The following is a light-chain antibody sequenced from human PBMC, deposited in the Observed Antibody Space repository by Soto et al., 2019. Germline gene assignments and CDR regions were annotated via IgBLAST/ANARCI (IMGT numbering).Light chain of an antibody. CDR1: QSISNW. J-gene: IGKJ1*01. Sequence: DLQMTQSPSTLPASVGDRVTITCRASQSISNWLAWYQQKPGTAPKVLLSHASNMQSGVASRFSGSGSGPEFTLTISSLQPDDFATYYCQQYNIYSFGQGTKVVIK. V-gene: IGKV1-5*01. CDR2: HAS. CDR3: QQYNIYS.